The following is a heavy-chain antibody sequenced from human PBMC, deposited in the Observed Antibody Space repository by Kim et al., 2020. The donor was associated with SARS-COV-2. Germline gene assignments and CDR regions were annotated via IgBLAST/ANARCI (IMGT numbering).Heavy chain of an antibody. CDR3: ARDNEYSSGWTHYYYYGMDV. Sequence: SETMSLTCTVSGGSISSYYWSWIRQPAGKGLEWIGRIYTSGSTNYNPSLKSRVTMSVDTSKNQFSLKLSSVTAADTAVYYCARDNEYSSGWTHYYYYGMDVWGQGTTVTVSS. V-gene: IGHV4-4*07. J-gene: IGHJ6*02. CDR2: IYTSGST. D-gene: IGHD6-19*01. CDR1: GGSISSYY.